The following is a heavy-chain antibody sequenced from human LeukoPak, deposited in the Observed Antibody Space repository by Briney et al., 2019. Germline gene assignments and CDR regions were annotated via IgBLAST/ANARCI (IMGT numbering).Heavy chain of an antibody. CDR3: ASGSKTAFYDDSESQRQYFDY. J-gene: IGHJ4*02. Sequence: ASVKVSCKASGYTFTNYYMHWVRQAPGHGPEWMGIINPSTGTTTYTQKFQGRVTLTRDTSTSTAYLDLNSLTSEDTAVYYCASGSKTAFYDDSESQRQYFDYWGQGALVTVSS. V-gene: IGHV1-46*01. CDR2: INPSTGTT. D-gene: IGHD3-10*01. CDR1: GYTFTNYY.